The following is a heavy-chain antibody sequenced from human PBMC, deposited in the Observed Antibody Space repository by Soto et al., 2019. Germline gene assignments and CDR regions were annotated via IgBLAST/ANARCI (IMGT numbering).Heavy chain of an antibody. Sequence: EERLVQSGGGLVHPGGSLRLPCSAYWFSVRGNYMSWVPQAPGKGLELVSPIYRGGNPFYADSMKGRFTLSRDNSNNMLNLQMDSPRAEDTAVYYCARGPNSDCWGQGTLVIVSS. CDR3: ARGPNSDC. CDR2: IYRGGNP. V-gene: IGHV3-53*01. J-gene: IGHJ4*02. CDR1: WFSVRGNY. D-gene: IGHD2-21*01.